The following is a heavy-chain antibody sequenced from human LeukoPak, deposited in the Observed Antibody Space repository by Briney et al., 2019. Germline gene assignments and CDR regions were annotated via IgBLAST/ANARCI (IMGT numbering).Heavy chain of an antibody. J-gene: IGHJ4*02. CDR3: ARGGVGATNY. CDR1: GFTFSSYS. D-gene: IGHD1-26*01. V-gene: IGHV3-21*01. CDR2: ISSSSSHL. Sequence: KPGGSLRHSCSASGFTFSSYSMNWVRQAPGKGLEWVSSISSSSSHLYYAPSQKGRFTSSIDNANHSLYLQLNIRRAEDTAVYYCARGGVGATNYWGQGTLVTVSS.